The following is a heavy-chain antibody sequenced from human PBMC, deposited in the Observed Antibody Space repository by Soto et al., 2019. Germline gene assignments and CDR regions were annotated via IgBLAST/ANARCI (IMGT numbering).Heavy chain of an antibody. Sequence: ASVKVSCKVSGYTLTELSMHWVRQAPGKGLEWMGGFDPEDGETIYAQKFQGRVTKTEDTYTDTAYMELSSLSSEETAVYYCATGVYSGYEHFDYWGQGTLVTVSS. CDR2: FDPEDGET. CDR1: GYTLTELS. D-gene: IGHD5-12*01. J-gene: IGHJ4*02. CDR3: ATGVYSGYEHFDY. V-gene: IGHV1-24*01.